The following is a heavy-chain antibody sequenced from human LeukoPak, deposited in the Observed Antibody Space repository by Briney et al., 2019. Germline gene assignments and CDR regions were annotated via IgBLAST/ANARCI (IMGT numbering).Heavy chain of an antibody. Sequence: SETLSLTCTVSGGSISSSSYYWGWIRQPPGKGLEWIGSIYYSGSTYYNPSLESRVTISVDTSKNQFSLKLSSVTAADTAVYYCARTLVVAVRDAFDIWGQGTMVTVSS. V-gene: IGHV4-39*01. CDR3: ARTLVVAVRDAFDI. CDR2: IYYSGST. D-gene: IGHD2-15*01. CDR1: GGSISSSSYY. J-gene: IGHJ3*02.